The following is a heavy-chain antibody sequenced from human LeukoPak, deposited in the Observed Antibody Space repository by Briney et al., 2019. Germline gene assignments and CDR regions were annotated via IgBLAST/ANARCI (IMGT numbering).Heavy chain of an antibody. D-gene: IGHD2-15*01. V-gene: IGHV1-24*01. J-gene: IGHJ5*02. Sequence: ASVKVSCKVSGYTLTELSMHWVRQAPGKGLEWMGGFDPEDGETIYAQKFQGRVTMTEDTSTDTAYMELSSLRSEDTAVYYCARGSYGYCSGGSCYGGYNWFDPWGQGTLVTVSS. CDR3: ARGSYGYCSGGSCYGGYNWFDP. CDR1: GYTLTELS. CDR2: FDPEDGET.